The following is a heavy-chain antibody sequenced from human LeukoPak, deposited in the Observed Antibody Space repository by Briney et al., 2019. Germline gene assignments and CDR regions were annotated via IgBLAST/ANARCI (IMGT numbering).Heavy chain of an antibody. V-gene: IGHV4-4*08. CDR3: ATQMVVRGVVTAISV. Sequence: SETLSLTCTVSGGSISSYYCNWIRQPPGQGLEWIGYIYISGSTNYNPSLNSRVIIFVDTSKSQFSLKLSSVAAAETAVYSCATQMVVRGVVTAISVWGEGTTVTVSS. J-gene: IGHJ6*04. CDR1: GGSISSYY. D-gene: IGHD2-21*02. CDR2: IYISGST.